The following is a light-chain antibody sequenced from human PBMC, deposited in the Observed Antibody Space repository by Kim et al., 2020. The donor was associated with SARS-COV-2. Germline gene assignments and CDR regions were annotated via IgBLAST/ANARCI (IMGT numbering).Light chain of an antibody. CDR1: SLKTYY. CDR2: GKN. V-gene: IGLV3-19*01. CDR3: NSRDNSGDHVV. J-gene: IGLJ2*01. Sequence: ALGKTVRITCKGDSLKTYYATWYQQKPGQAPIVVIYGKNNRPSGIPDRFSGSSSGNTASMTVTGAQAVDEADYYCNSRDNSGDHVVFGGGTQLTVL.